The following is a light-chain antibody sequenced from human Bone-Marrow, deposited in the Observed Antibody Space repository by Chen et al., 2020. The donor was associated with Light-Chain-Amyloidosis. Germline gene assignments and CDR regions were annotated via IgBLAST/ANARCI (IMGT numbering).Light chain of an antibody. CDR1: DLPMKY. Sequence: SYELTQPPSVSVSPGQTARITCSGDDLPMKYAYWYQQKPGQAPVLVIHRDTERPSGIAERFCGASSGTTATLTISGVQAEDEADYHCQSADSSGTYEGIFGGGTKLTVL. CDR2: RDT. J-gene: IGLJ2*01. V-gene: IGLV3-25*03. CDR3: QSADSSGTYEGI.